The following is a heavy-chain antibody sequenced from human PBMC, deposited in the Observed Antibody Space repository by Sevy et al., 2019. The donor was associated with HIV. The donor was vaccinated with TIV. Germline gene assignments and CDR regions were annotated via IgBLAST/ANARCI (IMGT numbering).Heavy chain of an antibody. J-gene: IGHJ4*02. D-gene: IGHD3-9*01. Sequence: SDTLSLTCSVSDGSISSTIYFWEWIRQPPGKGLEWIGNIYYSGNTEYNTSLKNRVTISLDTSKNQFSLRLRPVTAADTAVYYCSRSYFYDVTGYYRAGFFDNWGQGTLVTVSS. CDR3: SRSYFYDVTGYYRAGFFDN. CDR2: IYYSGNT. V-gene: IGHV4-39*01. CDR1: DGSISSTIYF.